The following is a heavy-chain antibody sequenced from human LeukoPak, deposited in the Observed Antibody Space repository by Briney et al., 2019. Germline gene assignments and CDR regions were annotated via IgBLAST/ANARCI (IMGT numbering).Heavy chain of an antibody. CDR3: ARHEYSGSYYGLSWFDP. V-gene: IGHV4-39*01. D-gene: IGHD1-26*01. CDR1: GGSISSSGYY. Sequence: PSETLSLTCTVSGGSISSSGYYWGWIPQPPGKGLEWIASIYYSGSTYSNPSLKSRVTISVDTSKNQHSLKLSSLTAADTAVYYCARHEYSGSYYGLSWFDPWGQGTLVTVSS. J-gene: IGHJ5*02. CDR2: IYYSGST.